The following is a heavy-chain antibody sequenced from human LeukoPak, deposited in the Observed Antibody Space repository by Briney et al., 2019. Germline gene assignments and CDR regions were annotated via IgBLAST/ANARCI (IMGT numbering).Heavy chain of an antibody. CDR2: ISYDGSNK. D-gene: IGHD3/OR15-3a*01. V-gene: IGHV3-30-3*01. CDR1: GFTFSSYA. J-gene: IGHJ6*02. Sequence: GGSLRLSCAASGFTFSSYAMHWVRQAPGKGLEWVAVISYDGSNKYYADSVKGRFTISRDDSKNTLYLQMHSLRVEDTAVYYCVHLVWEYVGGLDVWGQGTTVTVSS. CDR3: VHLVWEYVGGLDV.